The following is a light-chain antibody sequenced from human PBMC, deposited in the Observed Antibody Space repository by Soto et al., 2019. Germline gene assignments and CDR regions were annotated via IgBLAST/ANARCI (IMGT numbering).Light chain of an antibody. CDR1: QSISSW. J-gene: IGKJ1*01. Sequence: DIQMTQSPSTLSASVGDRVTITCRARQSISSWLAWYQQKPGKAPKLLIYDASSLESGVPSRFSGSGSGTEFTLTISNLQPDDFATYYCQQYNSYPLTFGQGTKVEIK. CDR2: DAS. CDR3: QQYNSYPLT. V-gene: IGKV1-5*01.